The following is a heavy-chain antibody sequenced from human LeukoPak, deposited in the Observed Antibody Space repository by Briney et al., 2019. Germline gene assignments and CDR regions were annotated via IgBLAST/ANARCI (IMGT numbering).Heavy chain of an antibody. CDR2: ISSSGSTI. D-gene: IGHD3-22*01. V-gene: IGHV3-11*01. J-gene: IGHJ4*02. CDR1: GFTFRDYY. Sequence: GGSLRLSCAASGFTFRDYYMSWVRQAPGKGLEWVSYISSSGSTIYYADSVKGRFIICRDNDKNSLYLQMNSLTAEDTAVYYCARYDSSGYYSIWGQGTLVTVSS. CDR3: ARYDSSGYYSI.